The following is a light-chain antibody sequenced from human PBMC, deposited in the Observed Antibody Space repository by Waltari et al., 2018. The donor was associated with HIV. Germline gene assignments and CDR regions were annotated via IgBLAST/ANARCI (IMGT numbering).Light chain of an antibody. V-gene: IGLV2-14*03. Sequence: QSALTQPASVSGSPGQSITISCPGTSNDVGGYNYVSWYQQHPGKAPKLMIYDVTTRPSGVSDSFAGSKSGNPASLTISGLQDEDEADYYCSSYTKTLYVIFGGGTKLTVL. CDR2: DVT. CDR3: SSYTKTLYVI. CDR1: SNDVGGYNY. J-gene: IGLJ2*01.